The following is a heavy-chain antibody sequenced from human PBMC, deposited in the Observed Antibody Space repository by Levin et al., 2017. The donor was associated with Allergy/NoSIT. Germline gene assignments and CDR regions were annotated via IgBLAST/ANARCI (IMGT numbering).Heavy chain of an antibody. CDR2: ISSSGSTI. Sequence: GESLKISCAASGFSFSDYYMTWIRQAPGKGLEWVSYISSSGSTIYYGDSVRGRFSISRNNADSSLYLQMNRLRVEDTATYYCVRGGAWFSFLDYWGQGTSVTVSS. J-gene: IGHJ4*02. V-gene: IGHV3-11*01. CDR1: GFSFSDYY. CDR3: VRGGAWFSFLDY. D-gene: IGHD2-21*02.